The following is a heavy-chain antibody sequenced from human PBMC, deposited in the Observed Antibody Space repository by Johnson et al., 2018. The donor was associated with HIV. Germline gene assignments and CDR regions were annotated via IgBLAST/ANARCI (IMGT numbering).Heavy chain of an antibody. CDR3: ARDRARDAFDV. Sequence: EVQLVESGGGLGKPGGSLRLACAASGFTVSNNYMSWVRQAPGKGLEWVSIIYSGGTTNYADSVKGRFTISRDTSQNTVFLQMNSLRAEDTAVYYCARDRARDAFDVWGQGTMVTVSS. V-gene: IGHV3-66*02. CDR1: GFTVSNNY. J-gene: IGHJ3*01. CDR2: IYSGGTT.